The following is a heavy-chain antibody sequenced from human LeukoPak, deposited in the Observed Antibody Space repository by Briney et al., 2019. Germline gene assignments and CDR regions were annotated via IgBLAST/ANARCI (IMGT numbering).Heavy chain of an antibody. CDR3: ASARYCTKGVCYTPLDY. D-gene: IGHD2-8*01. Sequence: ASVKVSCKASGYTFTIYGINWVRQAPGQGLEWMGWISVYNGDTNYAQKLQGRVTMTTDTSTSTAYMELRSLRSDDTAVYYCASARYCTKGVCYTPLDYWGQGTLVTVSS. J-gene: IGHJ4*02. V-gene: IGHV1-18*01. CDR2: ISVYNGDT. CDR1: GYTFTIYG.